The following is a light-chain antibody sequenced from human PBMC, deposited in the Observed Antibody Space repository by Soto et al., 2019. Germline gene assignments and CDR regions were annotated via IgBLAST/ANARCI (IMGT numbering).Light chain of an antibody. Sequence: TLPPSVSAAPGQRFTISCSGSTSNIGGNSVSWYQQLPGTAPKLLIYDDDKRPSGIPDRFSGSNSGTSATLGITGFQTGDEADYYCGPWDSSLSAYVFGTGTRSPS. V-gene: IGLV1-51*01. CDR3: GPWDSSLSAYV. CDR1: TSNIGGNS. CDR2: DDD. J-gene: IGLJ1*01.